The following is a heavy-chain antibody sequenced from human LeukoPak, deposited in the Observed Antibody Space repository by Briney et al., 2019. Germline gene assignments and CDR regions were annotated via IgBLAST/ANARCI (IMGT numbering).Heavy chain of an antibody. J-gene: IGHJ4*02. CDR1: GFTFSSYA. Sequence: GGSLRLSCAASGFTFSSYAMSWVRQAPGKGLEWVSAISGIGGSTYYADSVKGRFTISRDNSKNTLYLQMNSLRAENTAVYYCAKVRFAYCSGGSCYAPDYWGQGTLVTVCS. D-gene: IGHD2-15*01. V-gene: IGHV3-23*01. CDR2: ISGIGGST. CDR3: AKVRFAYCSGGSCYAPDY.